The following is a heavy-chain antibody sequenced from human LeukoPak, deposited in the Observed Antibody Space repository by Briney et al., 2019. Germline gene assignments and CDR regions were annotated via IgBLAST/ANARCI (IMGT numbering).Heavy chain of an antibody. CDR2: IYNSGST. CDR3: ARDYDDFLDY. D-gene: IGHD4-17*01. CDR1: VDSISSGGFY. J-gene: IGHJ4*02. V-gene: IGHV4-61*02. Sequence: PSETLSLTCTVSVDSISSGGFYWGWIRQPAGKGLEWIGRIYNSGSTNYNPSLRSRVTISVDTSKNQFSLKLNSVTAADTAVYYCARDYDDFLDYWGQGTLVTVSS.